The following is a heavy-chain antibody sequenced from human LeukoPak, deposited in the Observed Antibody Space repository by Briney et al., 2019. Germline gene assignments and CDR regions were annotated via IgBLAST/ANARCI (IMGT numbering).Heavy chain of an antibody. Sequence: PGGSLRLSCAASGFTVSSNYMSWVRQAPGKGLEWVSVIYSGGDTYYADSVKGRFTISRDNSKNTLYLQMNSLRAEDTAVYYCARRLPGGYGDYTRGSGAFDIWGQGTMVTVSS. V-gene: IGHV3-66*01. D-gene: IGHD4-17*01. J-gene: IGHJ3*02. CDR1: GFTVSSNY. CDR2: IYSGGDT. CDR3: ARRLPGGYGDYTRGSGAFDI.